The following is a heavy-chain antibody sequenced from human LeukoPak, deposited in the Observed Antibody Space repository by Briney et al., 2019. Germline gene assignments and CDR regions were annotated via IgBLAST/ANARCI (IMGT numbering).Heavy chain of an antibody. J-gene: IGHJ5*02. CDR1: GGSISSGGYS. CDR2: IYHSGST. V-gene: IGHV4-30-2*01. CDR3: ARVTTFRFDP. Sequence: SETLSLTCAVSGGSISSGGYSWSWLRQPPGKGLEWIGYIYHSGSTYYNPSLKSRVTISVDRSKNQFSLKLSSVTAADTAVYYCARVTTFRFDPWGQGTLVTVSS. D-gene: IGHD4-11*01.